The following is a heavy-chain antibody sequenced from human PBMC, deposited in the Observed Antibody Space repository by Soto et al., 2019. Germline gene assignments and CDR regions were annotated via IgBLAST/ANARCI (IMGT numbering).Heavy chain of an antibody. J-gene: IGHJ5*02. CDR3: FPPPASTETKTTPLSVSNWFDP. Sequence: SGGSLRLSCAASGFTFSSYAMSWVRQAPGKGLEWVSAISGSGGSTYYADSVKGRFTISRDNSKNTLYLQMNSLRAEDTAVYYCFPPPASTETKTTPLSVSNWFDPGGQEPLVTVSS. CDR2: ISGSGGST. CDR1: GFTFSSYA. V-gene: IGHV3-23*01. D-gene: IGHD4-4*01.